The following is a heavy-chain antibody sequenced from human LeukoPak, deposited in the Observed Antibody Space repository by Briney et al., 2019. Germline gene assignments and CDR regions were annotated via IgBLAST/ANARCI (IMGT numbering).Heavy chain of an antibody. CDR3: ARTYYDYDWFDP. J-gene: IGHJ5*02. D-gene: IGHD3-16*01. Sequence: PSETLSLTCTVSGGSISSSSYYWGWIRQPPGKGLEWIGYIYYSGSTNYNPSLKSRVTISVDTSKNQFSLKLSSVTAADTAVYYCARTYYDYDWFDPWGQGTLVTVSS. CDR2: IYYSGST. CDR1: GGSISSSSYY. V-gene: IGHV4-61*05.